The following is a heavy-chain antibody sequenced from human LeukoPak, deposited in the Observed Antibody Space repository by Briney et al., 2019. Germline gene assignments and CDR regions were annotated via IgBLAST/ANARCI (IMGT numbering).Heavy chain of an antibody. CDR1: GGSISTYF. Sequence: SETLSLTCTVSGGSISTYFWSWIRQSPGKGLEWLGYIYSSGSTKYNPSLRSRVTISVDTSKNQFSLKLSSVTAADTAVYYCARGPRYCYDRPFQHWGQGTLVTVSS. CDR3: ARGPRYCYDRPFQH. D-gene: IGHD3-22*01. J-gene: IGHJ1*01. CDR2: IYSSGST. V-gene: IGHV4-59*12.